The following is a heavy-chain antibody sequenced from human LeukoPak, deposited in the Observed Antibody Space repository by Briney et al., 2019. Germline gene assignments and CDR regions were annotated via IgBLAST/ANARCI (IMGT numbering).Heavy chain of an antibody. CDR1: GGSFSGYY. J-gene: IGHJ4*02. CDR2: INHSGST. D-gene: IGHD6-19*01. V-gene: IGHV4-34*01. CDR3: ALRIAVAGTAFDY. Sequence: NPSETLSLTCAVYGGSFSGYYWSWIRQPPGKGLEWIGEINHSGSTNYNPSLKSRVTISVDTSKNQFSLKLSSVTAADTAVYYCALRIAVAGTAFDYWGQGTLVTVSS.